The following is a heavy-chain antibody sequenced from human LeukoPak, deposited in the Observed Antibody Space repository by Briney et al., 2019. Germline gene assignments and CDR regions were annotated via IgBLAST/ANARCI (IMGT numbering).Heavy chain of an antibody. CDR2: FSGGGDS. CDR1: GFTSGIYA. V-gene: IGHV3-23*01. CDR3: GKEVERHFDLKY. J-gene: IGHJ4*02. D-gene: IGHD2/OR15-2a*01. Sequence: GGSLRLSCAVSGFTSGIYAVSWVRQAPGKGLEWVSAFSGGGDSYYADSVRGRFTISGDNSKKILYLQMNSLRAEDTAVYYCGKEVERHFDLKYWGQGTLVTVSS.